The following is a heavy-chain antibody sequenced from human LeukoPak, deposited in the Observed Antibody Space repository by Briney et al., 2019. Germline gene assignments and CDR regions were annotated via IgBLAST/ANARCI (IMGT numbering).Heavy chain of an antibody. CDR1: GFTFNSYW. CDR3: ARDFVANYYMDV. J-gene: IGHJ6*03. Sequence: GGSLRLSCAASGFTFNSYWMSWVRQASGKGLEWVANIKQDGSEKYYVDSVKGRFAISRDNAKNSLYLQMNSLRAEDTAVYYCARDFVANYYMDVWGKGTTVTVSS. D-gene: IGHD2-21*01. CDR2: IKQDGSEK. V-gene: IGHV3-7*01.